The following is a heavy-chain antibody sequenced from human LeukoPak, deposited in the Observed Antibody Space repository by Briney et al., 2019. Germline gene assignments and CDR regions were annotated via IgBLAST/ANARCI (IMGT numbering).Heavy chain of an antibody. CDR2: ISSGATTT. CDR3: AKGTVGAKY. J-gene: IGHJ4*02. V-gene: IGHV3-48*04. CDR1: GFTFSNNW. D-gene: IGHD1-26*01. Sequence: GGSLRLSCIASGFTFSNNWMNWVRQAPGKGLEWISYISSGATTTYYADSVKGRFTISRDNAKNTLFLQMNSLRVDDTAVYYCAKGTVGAKYWGQGTLVIVSS.